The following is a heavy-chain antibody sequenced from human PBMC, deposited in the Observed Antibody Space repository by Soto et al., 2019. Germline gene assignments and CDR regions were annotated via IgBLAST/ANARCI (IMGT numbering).Heavy chain of an antibody. CDR1: GYTFTGYC. Sequence: ASAKVSCRASGYTFTGYCMHGVRQAPGQGLEWMGWINPNSGGTNYAQKFQGWVTMTRDTSISTAYMELSRLRSDDTAVYYCARDITYYCGSGSRAWYYGMGVWGQGPTVTVSS. V-gene: IGHV1-2*04. D-gene: IGHD3-10*01. CDR2: INPNSGGT. CDR3: ARDITYYCGSGSRAWYYGMGV. J-gene: IGHJ6*02.